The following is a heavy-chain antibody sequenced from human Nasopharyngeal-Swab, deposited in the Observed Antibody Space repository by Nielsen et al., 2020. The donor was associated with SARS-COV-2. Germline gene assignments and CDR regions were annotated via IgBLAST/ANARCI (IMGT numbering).Heavy chain of an antibody. CDR3: AGNHDNTF. CDR2: IKPDGSEK. V-gene: IGHV3-7*03. D-gene: IGHD3-22*01. Sequence: GESLKISCVVSGFTFSDHWTNWVRQAPGKGLEWVANIKPDGSEKYYVDSVKGRFTISRDNARNSLFLQMDSLRVEDTAIYYCAGNHDNTFWGQGTLVAVS. CDR1: GFTFSDHW. J-gene: IGHJ4*02.